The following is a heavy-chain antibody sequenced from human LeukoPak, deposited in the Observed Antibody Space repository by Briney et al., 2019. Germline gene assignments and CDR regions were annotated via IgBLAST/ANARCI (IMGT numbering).Heavy chain of an antibody. CDR3: AREYGPNDAFDI. CDR2: ISYSGST. V-gene: IGHV4-59*01. J-gene: IGHJ3*02. Sequence: PSETLSLTCTVSGGSISSYYWSWIRQPPGKSLEWLGYISYSGSTTYNPSLKSRVTISVGTSKSQFSLRLSSVTAADTAVYYCAREYGPNDAFDIWGQGTMVTVSS. D-gene: IGHD4-17*01. CDR1: GGSISSYY.